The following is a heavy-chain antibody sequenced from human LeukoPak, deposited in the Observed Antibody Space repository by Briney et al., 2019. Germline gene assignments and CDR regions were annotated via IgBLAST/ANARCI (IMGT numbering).Heavy chain of an antibody. V-gene: IGHV3-7*03. Sequence: GGSLRLSCAASGFTFSSYWMSWVRQAPGRGLEWVANIKQDGSEKYYVDSVKGRFTISRDNAKNSLYLQMNSLRAEDTALYYCAKDIGYSGSHGYYFDYWGQGTLVTVSS. CDR2: IKQDGSEK. J-gene: IGHJ4*02. CDR1: GFTFSSYW. D-gene: IGHD1-26*01. CDR3: AKDIGYSGSHGYYFDY.